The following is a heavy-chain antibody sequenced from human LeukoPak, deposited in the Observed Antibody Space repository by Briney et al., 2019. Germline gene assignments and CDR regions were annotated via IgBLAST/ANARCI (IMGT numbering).Heavy chain of an antibody. D-gene: IGHD3-10*01. CDR3: ARGGITMVRGVMGNWFDP. CDR2: INPNSGGT. CDR1: GYTFTGYY. Sequence: ASVKVSCKASGYTFTGYYTHWVRQAPGQGLEWMGWINPNSGGTNYAQKFQGRVTMTRDTSISTAYMELSRLRSDDTAVYYCARGGITMVRGVMGNWFDPWGQGTLVTVSS. V-gene: IGHV1-2*02. J-gene: IGHJ5*02.